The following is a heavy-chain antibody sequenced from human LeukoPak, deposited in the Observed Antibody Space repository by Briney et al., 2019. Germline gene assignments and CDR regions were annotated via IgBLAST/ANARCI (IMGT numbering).Heavy chain of an antibody. D-gene: IGHD3-22*01. CDR2: INSDGSST. V-gene: IGHV3-74*01. CDR3: ATQDSSDYSYYLDY. CDR1: GFTFSSYW. J-gene: IGHJ4*02. Sequence: GGSLRLSCAASGFTFSSYWMHWVRQAPGKGLVWVSRINSDGSSTSYADSVKGRFTISRDNAKNTLYLQMNSLRAEDTAVYYFATQDSSDYSYYLDYWGQGTLVSVSS.